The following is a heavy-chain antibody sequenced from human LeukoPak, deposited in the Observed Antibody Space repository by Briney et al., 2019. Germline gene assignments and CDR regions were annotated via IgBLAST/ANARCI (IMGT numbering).Heavy chain of an antibody. Sequence: PSETLSLTCTVSGDSISSYYWSWIRNPPGKGLEWIGYIYYSGSTNYNPSLKSRVTISVDTSKNQFSLKLSSVTAADTAVYYCARVGCSGGSCYSGWGQGTLVTVSS. V-gene: IGHV4-59*01. CDR1: GDSISSYY. J-gene: IGHJ4*02. CDR2: IYYSGST. D-gene: IGHD2-15*01. CDR3: ARVGCSGGSCYSG.